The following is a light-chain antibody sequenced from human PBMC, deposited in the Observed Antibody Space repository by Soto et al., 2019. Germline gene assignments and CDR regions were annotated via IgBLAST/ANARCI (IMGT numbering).Light chain of an antibody. CDR2: GAS. CDR3: QQYGSTPLT. Sequence: EIVLTQSPGTLSLSPGERATLSCRASQSVRSNELAWYQQKTGQAPRLLIYGASSRATAIPDRVSGSGSGTDFTLTISRLEPDDFAVYYCQQYGSTPLTFGGGIKVEFK. J-gene: IGKJ4*01. CDR1: QSVRSNE. V-gene: IGKV3-20*01.